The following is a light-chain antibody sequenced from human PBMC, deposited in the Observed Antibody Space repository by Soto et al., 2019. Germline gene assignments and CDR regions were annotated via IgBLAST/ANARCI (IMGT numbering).Light chain of an antibody. CDR3: QQYGATPWT. Sequence: IVFTQSPCTLSLSPGESATLSCRASQSLTSGYLAWYQQKPGQAPRLVIYGASSRPIGIADRFSGSASGTEFTLTISRLEPEDFAMYYCQQYGATPWTFGQGTKVDIK. CDR1: QSLTSGY. CDR2: GAS. J-gene: IGKJ1*01. V-gene: IGKV3-20*01.